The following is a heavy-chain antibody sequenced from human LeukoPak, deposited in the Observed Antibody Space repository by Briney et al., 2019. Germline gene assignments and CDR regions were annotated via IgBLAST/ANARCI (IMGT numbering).Heavy chain of an antibody. J-gene: IGHJ3*02. CDR3: ARVVPASYAFDI. CDR2: ISGCSGRT. Sequence: GGSLSLLCAPSGFPLSSYAVSWVRQAPGKGLEWGSDISGCSGRTYYADSVKGRFTISRDNSKNTLYLQMNSLRAEDTAVYYCARVVPASYAFDIWGQGTMVTVSS. CDR1: GFPLSSYA. D-gene: IGHD2-2*01. V-gene: IGHV3-23*01.